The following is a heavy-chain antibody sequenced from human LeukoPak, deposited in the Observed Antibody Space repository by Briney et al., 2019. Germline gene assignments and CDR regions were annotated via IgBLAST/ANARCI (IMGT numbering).Heavy chain of an antibody. CDR2: ISPASSGT. CDR1: GYTFTSHY. J-gene: IGHJ4*02. D-gene: IGHD1-26*01. CDR3: ARQLGNYYRAFDY. V-gene: IGHV1-2*02. Sequence: ASVQVSCKASGYTFTSHYIHWVRQAPGQGLEWVGWISPASSGTNFAQKFQGRVTMTWDTSTSTAHMELSSLTPDDAAVFYCARQLGNYYRAFDYWGQGTLVTVSS.